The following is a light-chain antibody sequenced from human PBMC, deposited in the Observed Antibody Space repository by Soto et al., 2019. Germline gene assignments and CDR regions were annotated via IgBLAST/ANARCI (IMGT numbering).Light chain of an antibody. CDR2: DVS. V-gene: IGLV2-14*01. Sequence: QSALTQPASVSGSPGQSITISCTGTSSDVGGYNYVSWYQQHPGKAPKLMIYDVSNRPSGVSNRFSGSKSGNTASLTISGLQAEDEADYYCSSYTSSSTRVFGGGTKRPVL. CDR3: SSYTSSSTRV. CDR1: SSDVGGYNY. J-gene: IGLJ2*01.